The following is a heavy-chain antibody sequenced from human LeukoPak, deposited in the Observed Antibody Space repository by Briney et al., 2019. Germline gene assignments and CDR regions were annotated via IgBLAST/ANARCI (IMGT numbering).Heavy chain of an antibody. CDR3: ARAGYCSGVSCYSAVPGKY. CDR2: IYHSGNT. CDR1: GYSITSGYY. D-gene: IGHD2-15*01. J-gene: IGHJ4*02. Sequence: SETLSLTCTVSGYSITSGYYWAWFRQSPRKRLVWRGSIYHSGNTYYTPSLKSRVIILVDTSKNQFSLQLGPVTPTDTAVYYCARAGYCSGVSCYSAVPGKYWGQGALVTVSS. V-gene: IGHV4-38-2*02.